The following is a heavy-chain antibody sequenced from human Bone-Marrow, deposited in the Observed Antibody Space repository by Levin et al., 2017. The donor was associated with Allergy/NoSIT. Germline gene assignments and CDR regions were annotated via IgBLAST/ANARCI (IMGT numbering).Heavy chain of an antibody. V-gene: IGHV3-33*01. D-gene: IGHD3-10*01. Sequence: PGGSLRLSCAASGFTFSSYGMHWVRQAPGKGLEWVAVIWYDGSNKYYADSVKGRFTISRDNSKNTLYLQMNSLRAEDTAVYYCARVRNFVVRGVYRGSGNDYYYYGMDVWGQGTTVTVSS. CDR1: GFTFSSYG. CDR3: ARVRNFVVRGVYRGSGNDYYYYGMDV. J-gene: IGHJ6*02. CDR2: IWYDGSNK.